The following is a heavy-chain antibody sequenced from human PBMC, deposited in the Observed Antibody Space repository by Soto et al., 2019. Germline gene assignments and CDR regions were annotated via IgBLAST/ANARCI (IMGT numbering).Heavy chain of an antibody. Sequence: PAGSLRLFCTAYGFPFSSYAMPWVRQAPGKGLEWVSSLMLIRVSTYFTIHLKGRVTISSDNSNNTLYLQMNSLRAEDTAVYYCAKERDDYGDPYDYWGQGT. CDR3: AKERDDYGDPYDY. V-gene: IGHV3-23*01. CDR1: GFPFSSYA. D-gene: IGHD4-17*01. CDR2: LMLIRVST. J-gene: IGHJ4*02.